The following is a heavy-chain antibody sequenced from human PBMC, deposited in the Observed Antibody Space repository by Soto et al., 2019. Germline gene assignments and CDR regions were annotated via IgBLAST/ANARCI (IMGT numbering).Heavy chain of an antibody. Sequence: TCVNLVSTAPGKGLEWVSVISNRGDTHYADSVRGRFSLSRDISDNTLHLQMNNLRVEDTAVYYCAREPRYCRGGSCSITGDAYDIWGQGTMVTVSS. CDR1: TC. CDR2: ISNRGDT. J-gene: IGHJ3*02. D-gene: IGHD2-15*01. CDR3: AREPRYCRGGSCSITGDAYDI. V-gene: IGHV3-66*01.